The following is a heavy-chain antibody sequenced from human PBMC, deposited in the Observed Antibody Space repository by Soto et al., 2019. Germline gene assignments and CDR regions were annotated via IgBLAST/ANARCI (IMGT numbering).Heavy chain of an antibody. CDR1: GYRFGGYW. Sequence: PGESLKISFKGSGYRFGGYWITWVRQKPGKGLEWMGRIDPSDSQTYYSPSFRGHVTISVTKSITTVFLQWSSMRAPDTAMYYYARQIYDSDTGPNFQYYFDSWGQGTPVTVSS. CDR3: ARQIYDSDTGPNFQYYFDS. CDR2: IDPSDSQT. D-gene: IGHD3-22*01. V-gene: IGHV5-10-1*01. J-gene: IGHJ4*02.